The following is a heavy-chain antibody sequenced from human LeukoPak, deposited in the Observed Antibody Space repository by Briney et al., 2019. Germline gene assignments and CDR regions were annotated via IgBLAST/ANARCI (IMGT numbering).Heavy chain of an antibody. CDR2: IYSGGST. J-gene: IGHJ6*02. CDR3: ARDRRGSTSSYYYGMDV. V-gene: IGHV3-53*01. CDR1: GFTVSSNY. Sequence: GGSLRLSCAASGFTVSSNYMSWVRQAPGKGLEWVSVIYSGGSTYYADSVKGRFTISRDNSKNTLYLQMNSLRAEDTAVYYCARDRRGSTSSYYYGMDVWGQGTTVTVSS. D-gene: IGHD2-2*01.